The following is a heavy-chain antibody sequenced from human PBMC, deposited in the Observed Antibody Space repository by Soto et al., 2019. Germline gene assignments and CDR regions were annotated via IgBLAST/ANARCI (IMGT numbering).Heavy chain of an antibody. CDR2: IYYRGST. CDR1: GGSISSSSYY. V-gene: IGHV4-39*01. D-gene: IGHD3-22*01. Sequence: QLQLQESGPGLVKPSETLSLTCTVSGGSISSSSYYWGWIRQPPGKGLEWIGSIYYRGSTYYNPSLKSRVTLSVDTSKNQFSLKLSSVTAADTAVYYCARHLDSSGYYKPLYYFDYWGQGTLVTVSS. CDR3: ARHLDSSGYYKPLYYFDY. J-gene: IGHJ4*02.